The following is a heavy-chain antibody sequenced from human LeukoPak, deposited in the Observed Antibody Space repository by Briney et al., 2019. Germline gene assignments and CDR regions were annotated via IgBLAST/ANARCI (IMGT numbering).Heavy chain of an antibody. Sequence: SETLSLTCTVSGGSISSGGYYWSWIRQHPGKGLEWIGYIYYSGGTYYNPSLKSRVTISVDTSKNQFSLKLSSVTAADTAVYYCARVRVAYCGGDCFSVDAFDIWGQGTMVTVSS. V-gene: IGHV4-31*03. J-gene: IGHJ3*02. CDR1: GGSISSGGYY. D-gene: IGHD2-21*02. CDR3: ARVRVAYCGGDCFSVDAFDI. CDR2: IYYSGGT.